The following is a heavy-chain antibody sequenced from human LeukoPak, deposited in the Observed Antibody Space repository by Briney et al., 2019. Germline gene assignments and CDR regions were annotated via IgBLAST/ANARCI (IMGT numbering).Heavy chain of an antibody. CDR3: ASPTVTTNPDAFDI. CDR1: GYTFTSYG. CDR2: ISAYNGNT. J-gene: IGHJ3*02. Sequence: ASVKVSCKAPGYTFTSYGISWVRQAPGQGLEWMGWISAYNGNTNYAQKLQGRVTMTTDTSTSTAYMELRSLRSDDTAVYYCASPTVTTNPDAFDIWGQGTMVTVSS. V-gene: IGHV1-18*01. D-gene: IGHD4-17*01.